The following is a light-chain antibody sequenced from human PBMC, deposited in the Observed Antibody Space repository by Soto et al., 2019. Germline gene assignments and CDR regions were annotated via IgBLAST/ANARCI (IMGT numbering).Light chain of an antibody. CDR2: EVS. Sequence: QSALTQPPSAHGSPGQSVTISCPGTSSDVGGYNYVSWYQQHPGKAPKLMIYEVSKRPSGVPDRFSGSKSGNTASLTVSGLQAEDEADYYCSSYAGSNNFVFGTGTKVTVL. CDR1: SSDVGGYNY. CDR3: SSYAGSNNFV. J-gene: IGLJ1*01. V-gene: IGLV2-8*01.